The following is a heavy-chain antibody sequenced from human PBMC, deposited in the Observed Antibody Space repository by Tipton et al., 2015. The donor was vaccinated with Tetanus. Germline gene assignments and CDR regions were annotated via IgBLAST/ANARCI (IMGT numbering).Heavy chain of an antibody. CDR3: ARASHFQWERVRLDY. CDR2: INTSGGS. Sequence: TLSLTCTVSGGSISSYYWSWSRQSAAMGLEWTGRINTSGGSDYNPSLKGRVTMSIDTSGNRFSLDLTSVTAADTAIYYCARASHFQWERVRLDYWGQGLRVTVSS. V-gene: IGHV4-4*07. D-gene: IGHD1-1*01. J-gene: IGHJ4*02. CDR1: GGSISSYY.